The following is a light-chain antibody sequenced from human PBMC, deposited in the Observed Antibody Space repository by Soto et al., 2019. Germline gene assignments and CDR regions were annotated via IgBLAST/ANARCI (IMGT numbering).Light chain of an antibody. Sequence: DIQMTQSPSSVSASVGDRVTITCRASQGISNWLALYQQKPGEAPKLLISTASSLQSGVPSRFSGSGSGTDFTLTISSLHPEDFATYYCQQASSFPYTFGPGTKVDIK. V-gene: IGKV1D-12*01. J-gene: IGKJ2*01. CDR3: QQASSFPYT. CDR1: QGISNW. CDR2: TAS.